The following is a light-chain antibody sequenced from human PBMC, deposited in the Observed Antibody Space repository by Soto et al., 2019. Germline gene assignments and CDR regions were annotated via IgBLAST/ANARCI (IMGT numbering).Light chain of an antibody. Sequence: QSALTQAASVSGSPGQSITISCTGTSSDVGAYNYVSWYQQHPGKAPKLMIYDVSKRPSGVSNRFSGSKSGNTASLTISGLQAEDEPDYYCSSYTRSITLVFGGGTKLTVL. V-gene: IGLV2-14*03. CDR3: SSYTRSITLV. J-gene: IGLJ2*01. CDR2: DVS. CDR1: SSDVGAYNY.